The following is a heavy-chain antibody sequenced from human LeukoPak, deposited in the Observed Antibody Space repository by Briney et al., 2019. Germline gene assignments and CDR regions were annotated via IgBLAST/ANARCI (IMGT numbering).Heavy chain of an antibody. CDR3: AREPKGYDFWSGETADFDY. J-gene: IGHJ4*02. Sequence: ASVKVSCKASGYTFTSYGISWVRQAPGQGLEWMGWISAYNGNTNYAQKLQGRVTMTTDTSTSTAYMELRSLRSDDTAVYYCAREPKGYDFWSGETADFDYWGQGTLVTVSS. V-gene: IGHV1-18*01. D-gene: IGHD3-3*01. CDR2: ISAYNGNT. CDR1: GYTFTSYG.